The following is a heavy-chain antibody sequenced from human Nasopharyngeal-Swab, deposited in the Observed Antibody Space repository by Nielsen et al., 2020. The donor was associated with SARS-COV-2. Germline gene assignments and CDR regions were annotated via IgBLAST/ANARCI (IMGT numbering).Heavy chain of an antibody. J-gene: IGHJ4*02. CDR2: IYHSGST. CDR3: ARDFEGYSYGSDDY. D-gene: IGHD5-18*01. V-gene: IGHV4-38-2*02. CDR1: GYSISSGYY. Sequence: GSLRLSCTVSGYSISSGYYWGWIRQPPGKGLEWIGSIYHSGSTYYNPSLKSRVTISVDTSKNQFSLKLSSVTAADTAVYYCARDFEGYSYGSDDYWGQGTLVTVSS.